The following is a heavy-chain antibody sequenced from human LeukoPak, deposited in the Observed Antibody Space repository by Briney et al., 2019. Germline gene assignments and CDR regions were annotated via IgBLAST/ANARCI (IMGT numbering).Heavy chain of an antibody. D-gene: IGHD3-22*01. CDR2: INHSGST. V-gene: IGHV4-34*01. J-gene: IGHJ3*02. Sequence: SATLSLTCAVYGGSFSGYYWSWIRPPPGKGLGWIGEINHSGSTNYNPSLKSRVTISVDTSKNQFSLKLSSVTAADTAVYYCARGRDYYDSSDAFDIWGQGTMVTVSS. CDR1: GGSFSGYY. CDR3: ARGRDYYDSSDAFDI.